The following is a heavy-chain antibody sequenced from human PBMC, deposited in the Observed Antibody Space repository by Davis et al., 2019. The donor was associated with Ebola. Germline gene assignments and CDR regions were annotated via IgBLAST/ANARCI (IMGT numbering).Heavy chain of an antibody. CDR1: GGSISSSSYY. D-gene: IGHD2-2*01. CDR3: ARDRIVLVSAALYYYYGMDV. Sequence: GSLRLSCTVSGGSISSSSYYWGWIRQPPRKGLEWIGSIYYSGITNYNPSLKSRVTISVDTSKNQFSLKLSSVTAADTAVYYCARDRIVLVSAALYYYYGMDVWGQGTTVTVSS. CDR2: IYYSGIT. V-gene: IGHV4-39*07. J-gene: IGHJ6*02.